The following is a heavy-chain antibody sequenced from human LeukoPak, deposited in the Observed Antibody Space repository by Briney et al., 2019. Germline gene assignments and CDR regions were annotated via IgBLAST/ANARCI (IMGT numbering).Heavy chain of an antibody. J-gene: IGHJ5*01. CDR1: GGAFSGHA. D-gene: IGHD5-18*01. CDR2: IIQISPTA. V-gene: IGHV1-69*05. Sequence: ASVKVSCQASGGAFSGHAISWVRQATGQGLEWMGGIIQISPTANYAQKFQGRLSITMDEFTTTAIMELNRLRSEDTAVYYCARGRVSDSTLVSWFDSWGQGTLVTVSS. CDR3: ARGRVSDSTLVSWFDS.